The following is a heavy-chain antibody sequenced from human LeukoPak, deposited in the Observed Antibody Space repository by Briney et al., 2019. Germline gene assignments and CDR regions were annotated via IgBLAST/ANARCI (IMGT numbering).Heavy chain of an antibody. Sequence: TGGSLRLSCAASGFTFSNAWMSWVRQAPGKGLEWVGRIKSKTDGGTTDYAAPVKGRFTISRDDSKNTLYLQMNSLKTEDTAVYYCTPGPPPGTYYDFWSGQYYFDYWGQGTLVTVSS. CDR2: IKSKTDGGTT. CDR3: TPGPPPGTYYDFWSGQYYFDY. V-gene: IGHV3-15*01. D-gene: IGHD3-3*01. J-gene: IGHJ4*02. CDR1: GFTFSNAW.